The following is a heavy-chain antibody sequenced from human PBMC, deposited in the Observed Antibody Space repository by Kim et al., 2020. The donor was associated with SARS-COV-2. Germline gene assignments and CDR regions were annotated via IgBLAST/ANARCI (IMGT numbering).Heavy chain of an antibody. V-gene: IGHV3-23*05. CDR3: ARHVHINNWAFCWYFDL. Sequence: GGSLRLSCEASGFAFSNYAMSWVRQVPGKGLEWVSSIFSSGSNTYHADFVKGRFSLSKDNSKNTLYLQMNSLRPEDSAIYYCARHVHINNWAFCWYFDLWGRGTLVTVSS. CDR2: IFSSGSNT. CDR1: GFAFSNYA. D-gene: IGHD1-1*01. J-gene: IGHJ2*01.